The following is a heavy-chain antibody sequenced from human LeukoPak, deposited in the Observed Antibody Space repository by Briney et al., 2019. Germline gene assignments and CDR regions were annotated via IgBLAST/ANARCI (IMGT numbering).Heavy chain of an antibody. J-gene: IGHJ6*02. CDR3: ARTADHYYYYYGMDV. Sequence: PSETLSLTCTVSGGSISSGGYYWSWIRQHPGKGLEWIGYIYYSGSTYYNPSLKSRVTISVDTSKNQFSLKLGSVTAADTAVYYCARTADHYYYYYGMDVWGQGTTVTVSS. V-gene: IGHV4-31*03. CDR1: GGSISSGGYY. CDR2: IYYSGST.